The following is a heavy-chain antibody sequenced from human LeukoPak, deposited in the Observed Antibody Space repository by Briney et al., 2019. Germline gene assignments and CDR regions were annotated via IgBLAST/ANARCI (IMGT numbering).Heavy chain of an antibody. D-gene: IGHD3-22*01. Sequence: GGSLRLSCAASGSTFSCYAMSWVRQAPGKGLEWVSAISGSGGSTYYADSVKGGFAISRDNSKNTLYLQMNSLRAEDTAVYYCAKGERITMIVVVIRLGYFDYWGQGTLVTVSS. J-gene: IGHJ4*02. CDR2: ISGSGGST. V-gene: IGHV3-23*01. CDR3: AKGERITMIVVVIRLGYFDY. CDR1: GSTFSCYA.